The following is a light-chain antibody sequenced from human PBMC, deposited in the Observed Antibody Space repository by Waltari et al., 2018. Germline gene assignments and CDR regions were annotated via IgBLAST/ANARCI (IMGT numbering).Light chain of an antibody. CDR1: SSYPQTFNY. J-gene: IGLJ3*02. Sequence: QSALTQPASVSGSPGQSVTISCTGTSSYPQTFNYFSWYQQYPGKAPRVIIYDVIKRPSGVSIRFSGSKSGNTASLTISGLQDEDEADYYCCSYEGSSTVMFGGGTKVTVL. V-gene: IGLV2-23*02. CDR2: DVI. CDR3: CSYEGSSTVM.